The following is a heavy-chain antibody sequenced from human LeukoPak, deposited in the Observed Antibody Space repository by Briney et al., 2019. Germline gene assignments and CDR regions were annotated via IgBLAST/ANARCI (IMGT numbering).Heavy chain of an antibody. V-gene: IGHV3-66*01. J-gene: IGHJ4*02. D-gene: IGHD5-12*01. CDR3: ARVTRGGYDGYFDY. CDR1: GFTVSSNY. Sequence: PGGSLRLSCAASGFTVSSNYMSWVRQAPGKGLEWVSIIYSGGSTYYADSVKGRFTISRDSSKNTLYLQMNSLRAEDTAVYYCARVTRGGYDGYFDYWGQGTLVTVSS. CDR2: IYSGGST.